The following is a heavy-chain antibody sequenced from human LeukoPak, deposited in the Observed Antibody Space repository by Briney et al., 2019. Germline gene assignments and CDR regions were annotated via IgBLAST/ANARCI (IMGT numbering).Heavy chain of an antibody. Sequence: SETLSLTCTVSGGSISSYFWSWIRQPPGKGLEWIGYINDSGSTNYNPSLKSRVTISVDTSKNQFSLKLSSVTAADTAVYYCARRGPNWGKFAFDYWGQGTLVTVSS. CDR3: ARRGPNWGKFAFDY. CDR2: INDSGST. V-gene: IGHV4-59*01. J-gene: IGHJ4*02. D-gene: IGHD7-27*01. CDR1: GGSISSYF.